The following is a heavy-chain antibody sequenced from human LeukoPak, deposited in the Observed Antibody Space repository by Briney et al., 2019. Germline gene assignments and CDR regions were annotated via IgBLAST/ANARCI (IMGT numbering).Heavy chain of an antibody. CDR3: ARDKSHARNFDH. V-gene: IGHV3-21*01. CDR1: GFTFSSYS. CDR2: ISSSSSYI. J-gene: IGHJ4*02. D-gene: IGHD6-6*01. Sequence: GGSLRLSCAASGFTFSSYSMNWVRQAPGKGLEWVSSISSSSSYIYYADSVKGRFTISRDNAKNSLYLQMNSLRVEDTAVYYCARDKSHARNFDHWGQGTLVTVSS.